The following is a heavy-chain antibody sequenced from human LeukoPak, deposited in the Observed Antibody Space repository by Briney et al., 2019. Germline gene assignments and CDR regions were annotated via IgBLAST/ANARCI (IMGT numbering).Heavy chain of an antibody. CDR3: ARSITMVRGVIIGIDY. CDR1: GYTFTGYY. Sequence: ASVKVSCKASGYTFTGYYMHWVRQAPGQGLEWMGWINPNSGDTNYAQKFQGRVTMTRDTSISTAYMELSRLRSDDTAVYYCARSITMVRGVIIGIDYWGQGTLVTVSS. J-gene: IGHJ4*02. V-gene: IGHV1-2*02. CDR2: INPNSGDT. D-gene: IGHD3-10*01.